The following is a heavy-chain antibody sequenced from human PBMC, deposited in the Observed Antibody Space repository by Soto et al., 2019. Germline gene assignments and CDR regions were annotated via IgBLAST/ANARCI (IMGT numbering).Heavy chain of an antibody. CDR3: STSVYCSTTRCYYYYGLDV. V-gene: IGHV1-69*01. D-gene: IGHD2-2*01. J-gene: IGHJ6*02. CDR1: GGTFSSHS. CDR2: IIPIFGTE. Sequence: QVQLVQSGAEVKKPGSSVKVSCKVSGGTFSSHSINWVRQAPGQGPEWMGGIIPIFGTENYAQKFQGRVKITADESTSTAYMELSSLTSEDTALYYCSTSVYCSTTRCYYYYGLDVWGQGTMVIVSS.